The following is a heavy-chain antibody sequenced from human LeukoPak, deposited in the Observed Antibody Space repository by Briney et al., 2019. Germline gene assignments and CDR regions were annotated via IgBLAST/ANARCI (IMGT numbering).Heavy chain of an antibody. J-gene: IGHJ4*02. D-gene: IGHD3-3*01. CDR2: IKEDSSDK. Sequence: GGSLRLSCAASGFTFSSYAMSWVRQAPGKGPEWVANIKEDSSDKKYVDSVKGRFTISRDNAKNSLYLQMNSLRVEDTALYYCAREDRFNSFSYCGRGTLVTVSS. CDR3: AREDRFNSFSY. V-gene: IGHV3-7*01. CDR1: GFTFSSYA.